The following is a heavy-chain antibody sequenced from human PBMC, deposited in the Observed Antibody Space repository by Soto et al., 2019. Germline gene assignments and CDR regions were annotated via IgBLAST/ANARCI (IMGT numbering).Heavy chain of an antibody. J-gene: IGHJ4*02. CDR2: IYYSGRT. CDR3: ARQRTTVVTQAYFDH. Sequence: SETLSLTCIVSGESISSRSYYWCWIRQPPGKGLEWIGSIYYSGRTYYNPSFKSRVTISIDTSKNQFSLKLSSVTATDTAVYYCARQRTTVVTQAYFDHWGQGALVTSPQ. V-gene: IGHV4-39*01. CDR1: GESISSRSYY. D-gene: IGHD2-21*02.